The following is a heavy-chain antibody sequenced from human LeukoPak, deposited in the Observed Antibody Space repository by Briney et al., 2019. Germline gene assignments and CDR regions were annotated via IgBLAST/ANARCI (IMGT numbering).Heavy chain of an antibody. J-gene: IGHJ4*02. CDR1: GGTISSYA. CDR2: IIPIFGTA. V-gene: IGHV1-69*05. CDR3: ARGPETYSGSYYWDY. D-gene: IGHD1-26*01. Sequence: GSSVKVSCKASGGTISSYAISWVRQAPGQGLEWMGRIIPIFGTANYAQKFQGRVTITTDESTSTAYMELSSLRSEDTAVYYCARGPETYSGSYYWDYWGQGTLVTVSS.